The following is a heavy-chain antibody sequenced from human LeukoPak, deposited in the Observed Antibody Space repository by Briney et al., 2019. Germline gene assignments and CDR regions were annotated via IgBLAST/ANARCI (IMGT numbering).Heavy chain of an antibody. J-gene: IGHJ4*02. Sequence: GGSLRLSCAASGFTFSTYGMHWVRQAPGKGPEWVGVISNDGTNKYHAESVKGRFTISRDNTKNTLYLQMNSLRAEDTAVYYCAKDEGHCSGGSCYRQGYWGQGTLVTVSS. CDR1: GFTFSTYG. CDR2: ISNDGTNK. D-gene: IGHD2-15*01. V-gene: IGHV3-30*18. CDR3: AKDEGHCSGGSCYRQGY.